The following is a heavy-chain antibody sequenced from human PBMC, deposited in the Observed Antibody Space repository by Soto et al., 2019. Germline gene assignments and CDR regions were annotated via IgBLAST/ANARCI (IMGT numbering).Heavy chain of an antibody. CDR3: ARDRVVVVPAVSNWFDP. J-gene: IGHJ5*02. Sequence: GGSLRLSCAASGFTFSSYSMNWVRQAPGKGLEWVSYISSSSSTIYYTDSVKGRFTISRDNAKNSLYLQMNSLRAEDTAVYYCARDRVVVVPAVSNWFDPWGQGTLVTVSS. CDR1: GFTFSSYS. V-gene: IGHV3-48*01. D-gene: IGHD2-2*01. CDR2: ISSSSSTI.